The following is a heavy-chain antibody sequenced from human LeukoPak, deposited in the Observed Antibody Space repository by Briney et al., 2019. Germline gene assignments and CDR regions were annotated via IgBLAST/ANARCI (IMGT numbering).Heavy chain of an antibody. CDR2: IISIFGTA. D-gene: IGHD1-1*01. V-gene: IGHV1-69*13. Sequence: SVTVSCKVSGGTFSSHAISWVRQAPGQGLEWMGGIISIFGTANYAQKFQGRVTITADDSTSTAYMELSSLRSEDTAVYYCARVGLERRLGRHNYYYYGMDVWGQGTTVTVSS. CDR3: ARVGLERRLGRHNYYYYGMDV. CDR1: GGTFSSHA. J-gene: IGHJ6*02.